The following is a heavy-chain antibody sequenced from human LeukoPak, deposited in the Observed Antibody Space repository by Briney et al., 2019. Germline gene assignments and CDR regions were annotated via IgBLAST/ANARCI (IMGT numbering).Heavy chain of an antibody. Sequence: SETLSLTCTVSGGSISSYYWSWIRQPPGKGLEWIGYIYDSGSTNYNPSLKSRVTISVDTSKNQFSLKLSSVTAADTAVYYCARESHRDYYDSSGYSVGAFDIWGQGTMVTVSS. CDR3: ARESHRDYYDSSGYSVGAFDI. CDR2: IYDSGST. V-gene: IGHV4-59*12. J-gene: IGHJ3*02. CDR1: GGSISSYY. D-gene: IGHD3-22*01.